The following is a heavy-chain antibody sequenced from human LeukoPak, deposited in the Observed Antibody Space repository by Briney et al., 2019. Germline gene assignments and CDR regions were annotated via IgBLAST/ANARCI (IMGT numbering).Heavy chain of an antibody. D-gene: IGHD3-10*01. J-gene: IGHJ4*02. CDR1: GGSISRGSYY. CDR2: IYNSGSS. Sequence: PSETLSLTCVVSGGSISRGSYYWNWIRQPAGKGLEWMGRIYNSGSSNYNPSLKSRVTISADMSRNQLSLQLTSVTAADTAMYYCARQTLGALYFDSWGQGALVTVSS. CDR3: ARQTLGALYFDS. V-gene: IGHV4-61*02.